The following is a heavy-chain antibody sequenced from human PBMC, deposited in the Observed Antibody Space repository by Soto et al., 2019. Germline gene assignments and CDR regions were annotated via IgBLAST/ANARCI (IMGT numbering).Heavy chain of an antibody. D-gene: IGHD6-13*01. CDR3: AGGGIAGPFDY. CDR1: GGSISSGGYY. J-gene: IGHJ4*02. V-gene: IGHV4-31*03. CDR2: IYYSGST. Sequence: TLSLTCTVSGGSISSGGYYWSWIRQHPGKGLEWIGYIYYSGSTYYNPSLKSRVTISVDTSKNQFSLKLSSVTAADTAVYYCAGGGIAGPFDYWGQGTLVTVSS.